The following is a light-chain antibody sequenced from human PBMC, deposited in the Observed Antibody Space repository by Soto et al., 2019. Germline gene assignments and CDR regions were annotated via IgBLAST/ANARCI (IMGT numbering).Light chain of an antibody. J-gene: IGKJ4*01. CDR3: QQRSSWPTLT. CDR2: DAS. CDR1: QSVSSY. V-gene: IGKV3-11*01. Sequence: EIVLTQSPATLSLSPGERATLSCRASQSVSSYLASYQQKPGQAPRLLVYDASNRATGIPARFSGSGSGTDFTLTISSLEPEDFAVYYCQQRSSWPTLTFGGGTRVEIK.